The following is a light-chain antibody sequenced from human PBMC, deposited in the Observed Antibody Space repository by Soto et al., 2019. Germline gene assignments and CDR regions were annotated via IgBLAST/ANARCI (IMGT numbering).Light chain of an antibody. CDR1: QSVSSNY. Sequence: EIVLTQSPGTLSLSPGDRVTLSCRASQSVSSNYLAWYQQKPGQAPRLLIYATSARATGIPDRCSASGSGTDFTLTISRLEPADIAMYYCQQYGDYNSPRYSFGQGTRLEI. J-gene: IGKJ2*03. CDR2: ATS. V-gene: IGKV3-20*01. CDR3: QQYGDYNSPRYS.